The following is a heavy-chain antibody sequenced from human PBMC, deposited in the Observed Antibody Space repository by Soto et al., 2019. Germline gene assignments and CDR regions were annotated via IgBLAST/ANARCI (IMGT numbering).Heavy chain of an antibody. D-gene: IGHD4-17*01. CDR2: ISTSGTYV. V-gene: IGHV3-21*06. CDR3: ATIGDRDGFDL. Sequence: EVQLVESGGGLVKPGESLRLSCAAYGFAFITYIMKWVRQAPGKGLEWVSSISTSGTYVFYAGSVRGRFTIFRDDAKNSLHLQMNSLRAEDTALYYCATIGDRDGFDLWGQGTAVTVSA. CDR1: GFAFITYI. J-gene: IGHJ3*01.